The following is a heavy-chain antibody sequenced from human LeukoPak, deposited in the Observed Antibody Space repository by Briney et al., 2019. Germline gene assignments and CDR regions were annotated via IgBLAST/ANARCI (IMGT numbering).Heavy chain of an antibody. CDR1: GFTFSTYE. V-gene: IGHV3-48*03. Sequence: GGSLRLSCAASGFTFSTYEMNWVRQAPGKGLEWVSYISDSGSTIYYADSVKGRFTSSRDNAKNSLFLQMNSLRAEDTADYYCARASQPYCSNGICYTKYNWFDPWGQGTLVTVSS. J-gene: IGHJ5*02. CDR3: ARASQPYCSNGICYTKYNWFDP. D-gene: IGHD2-8*01. CDR2: ISDSGSTI.